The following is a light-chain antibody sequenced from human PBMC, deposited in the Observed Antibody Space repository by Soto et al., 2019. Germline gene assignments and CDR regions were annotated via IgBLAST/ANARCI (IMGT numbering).Light chain of an antibody. V-gene: IGLV2-14*01. CDR2: EVS. J-gene: IGLJ1*01. Sequence: QSVLTQPASVSGSPGQSITISCTGTSSDVGGYNYVSWYQQYPGKAPKLMIYEVSNRPSGVSNRFSGSKSGNTASLTISGLQAEDEADYFCKSYAGSNTYVFGSGTKVTVL. CDR1: SSDVGGYNY. CDR3: KSYAGSNTYV.